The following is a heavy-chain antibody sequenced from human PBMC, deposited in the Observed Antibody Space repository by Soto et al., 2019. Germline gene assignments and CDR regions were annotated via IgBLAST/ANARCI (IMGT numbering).Heavy chain of an antibody. V-gene: IGHV1-2*02. CDR3: ARNYYNSKVYGY. CDR2: INPNSGGT. CDR1: GYTFAGYY. Sequence: ASVKVSCKASGYTFAGYYMHWVRQAPGQGLEWMGWINPNSGGTNYAQKFQGRVTMTRDTSKNHLSLNLSSVTAADTAIYYCARNYYNSKVYGYWGQGTLVTVSS. D-gene: IGHD3-22*01. J-gene: IGHJ4*02.